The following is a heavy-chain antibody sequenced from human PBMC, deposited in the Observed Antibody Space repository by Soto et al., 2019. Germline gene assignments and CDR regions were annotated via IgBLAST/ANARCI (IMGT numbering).Heavy chain of an antibody. D-gene: IGHD3-22*01. CDR1: GYTFTNYG. CDR2: ISGYNGNT. V-gene: IGHV1-18*01. J-gene: IGHJ4*02. CDR3: ARSPYSSGYYYAIDY. Sequence: ASVKVSCKASGYTFTNYGFSWVRQAHGQGLEWMGWISGYNGNTKYAEKFQGRVTMTTDTSTTTAYMELRSLRSDDTAVYYCARSPYSSGYYYAIDYWGQGTQVTVS.